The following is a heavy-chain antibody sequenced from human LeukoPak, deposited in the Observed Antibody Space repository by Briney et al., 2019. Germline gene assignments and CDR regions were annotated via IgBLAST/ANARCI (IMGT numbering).Heavy chain of an antibody. CDR2: INHSGST. J-gene: IGHJ4*02. CDR1: GGSFSGYY. V-gene: IGHV4-34*01. D-gene: IGHD3-22*01. Sequence: SETLSLTCAVYGGSFSGYYWSWIRQPPGKGLEWIGEINHSGSTNYNPSLKSRVTISVDTSKNQFSLKLSSVTAADTAVYYCARGGVTYYYDSSGYYGFDYWGQGTLVTVSS. CDR3: ARGGVTYYYDSSGYYGFDY.